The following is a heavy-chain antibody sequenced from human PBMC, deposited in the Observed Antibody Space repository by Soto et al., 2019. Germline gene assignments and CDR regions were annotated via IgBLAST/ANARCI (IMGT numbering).Heavy chain of an antibody. V-gene: IGHV3-15*01. D-gene: IGHD3-3*01. CDR2: IKSKTDGGTT. CDR1: GFPFSNAW. CDR3: TTALRFLGWPDY. Sequence: EVHLVESGGGLLEPGGSLRLSCAASGFPFSNAWMSWVRQAPGKGREWVGRIKSKTDGGTTDYAAPVKGRFTISRDDSKNMLYLQMNSLKIEDTAVYYCTTALRFLGWPDYWGQGTLVTVSS. J-gene: IGHJ4*02.